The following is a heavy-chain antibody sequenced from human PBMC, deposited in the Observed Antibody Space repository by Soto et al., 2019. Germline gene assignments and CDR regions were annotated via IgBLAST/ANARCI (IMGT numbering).Heavy chain of an antibody. D-gene: IGHD1-26*01. V-gene: IGHV3-15*01. CDR2: IKSKTDGGTT. CDR3: TSSWDLGPMHV. CDR1: GFTFSNAW. J-gene: IGHJ6*03. Sequence: GGSLRLSCAASGFTFSNAWMSWVRQAPGKGLEWVGRIKSKTDGGTTDYAATVKGRFTISRDDSKNTLYLQMNSLKTEDTAVYYSTSSWDLGPMHVWGKGTTVTVSS.